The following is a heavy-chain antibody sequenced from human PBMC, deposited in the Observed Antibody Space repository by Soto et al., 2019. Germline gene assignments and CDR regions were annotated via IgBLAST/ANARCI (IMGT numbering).Heavy chain of an antibody. CDR2: ISPSGST. CDR3: ARVSGSYYDGMDV. V-gene: IGHV4-4*02. J-gene: IGHJ6*02. Sequence: QVQLLESGPGLVKPSGTLSLTCAVSVGSISSSNWWSWVRQPPGKGLEWIGEISPSGSTNYNPSLKGRVTISVDKSKNQFSLKLSSVTAEDTAVYYCARVSGSYYDGMDVWGQGTTVTVSS. CDR1: VGSISSSNW. D-gene: IGHD1-26*01.